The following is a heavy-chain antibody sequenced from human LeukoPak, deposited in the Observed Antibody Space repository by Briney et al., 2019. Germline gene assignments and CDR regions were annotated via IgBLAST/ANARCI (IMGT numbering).Heavy chain of an antibody. CDR1: GYTFTSYD. Sequence: ASVTDSCKASGYTFTSYDINWVRQATGQGLEWMGWINPNSGNTDYAHKLQDRVTMTRNTSISTAYMELSSLRSEDTAVYYCARKELLDYWGQGTLVTVSS. V-gene: IGHV1-8*01. CDR3: ARKELLDY. D-gene: IGHD3-10*01. J-gene: IGHJ4*02. CDR2: INPNSGNT.